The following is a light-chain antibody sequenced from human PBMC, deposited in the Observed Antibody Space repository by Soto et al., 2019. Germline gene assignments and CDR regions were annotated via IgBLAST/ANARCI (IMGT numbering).Light chain of an antibody. V-gene: IGKV1-39*01. J-gene: IGKJ1*01. Sequence: DIQMTQSPSSLSASVGDRVTITCRASQSISSYLNWYQQRPGKAPKVLIYGASTLQSGVPSRFSGSGSGTDFTLTISSLQPEDSATYYCQQSDSMPWTFGQGTKVDIK. CDR2: GAS. CDR3: QQSDSMPWT. CDR1: QSISSY.